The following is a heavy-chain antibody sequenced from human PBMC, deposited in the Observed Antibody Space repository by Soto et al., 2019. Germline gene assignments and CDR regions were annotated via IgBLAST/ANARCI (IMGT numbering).Heavy chain of an antibody. CDR3: ADMRGQWLPRD. V-gene: IGHV4-39*01. J-gene: IGHJ4*02. CDR1: GGSITSNDYY. D-gene: IGHD6-19*01. CDR2: IHYSWRA. Sequence: QLHLQESGPGLVKPSETLSLICTVSGGSITSNDYYWGWLRQPPGKGLEWVGNIHYSWRAFYNPSSKSRVTIYVVTSNNQFSLMLSSVTAADTAVYYGADMRGQWLPRDWGQGTLVTVS.